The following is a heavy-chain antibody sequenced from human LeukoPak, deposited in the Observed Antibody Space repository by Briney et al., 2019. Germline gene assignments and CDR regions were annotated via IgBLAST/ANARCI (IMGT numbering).Heavy chain of an antibody. V-gene: IGHV3-66*01. CDR3: ARATYSCGWYGVY. D-gene: IGHD6-19*01. CDR1: GFTVSSNS. J-gene: IGHJ4*02. Sequence: PGGSLRLSRAASGFTVSSNSMGWVRQAPGKGLKWVLVVYSGGSTYYADSVKGRVTISRDKYKNTISLQMHRLRAEATDVYYCARATYSCGWYGVYWGQGTLVTVSS. CDR2: VYSGGST.